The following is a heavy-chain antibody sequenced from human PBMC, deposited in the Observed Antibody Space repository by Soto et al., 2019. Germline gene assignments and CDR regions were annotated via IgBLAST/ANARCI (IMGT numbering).Heavy chain of an antibody. D-gene: IGHD3-3*01. CDR3: ARGGGVGVAGSAAFDM. CDR2: INPATGAA. CDR1: GYPVTAYY. V-gene: IGHV1-2*02. Sequence: QLHLVQSGAVVKKPGASVTVSCSASGYPVTAYYMHWVRQAPGRGLEWMGGINPATGAAKYTQTSQGRVTMTRDTSTSTVFMDLGGLTSEDTAVFYCARGGGVGVAGSAAFDMWGQGTLVTVSS. J-gene: IGHJ3*02.